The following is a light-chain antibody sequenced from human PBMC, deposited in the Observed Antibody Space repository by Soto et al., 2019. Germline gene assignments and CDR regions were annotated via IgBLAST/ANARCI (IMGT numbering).Light chain of an antibody. V-gene: IGLV1-40*01. J-gene: IGLJ1*01. Sequence: QSVLTQPPSVSGAPGQRVTISCTGSSSNIGAGYDVHWYQQLPGTAPKLLIYGNSNRPSGVPDRFSGSKSGTSASLAIIGLLAEDEADYYCQSYDSSLSLYVFGTGTKDTDL. CDR2: GNS. CDR1: SSNIGAGYD. CDR3: QSYDSSLSLYV.